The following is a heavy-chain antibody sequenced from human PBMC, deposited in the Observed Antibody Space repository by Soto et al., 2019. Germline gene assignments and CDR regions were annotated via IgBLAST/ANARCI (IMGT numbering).Heavy chain of an antibody. J-gene: IGHJ5*01. D-gene: IGHD2-15*01. CDR3: ARFLVVVLASSGGEPYNWFAS. Sequence: ASVKVSCKASGYTFTSYVISWVRQAPGQGLEWMGWISAYNGNTNYAQKLQGRVTMTTDTSTSTAYMELRSLRSDDTAVYYCARFLVVVLASSGGEPYNWFASWGQGSLVTVSS. CDR2: ISAYNGNT. CDR1: GYTFTSYV. V-gene: IGHV1-18*01.